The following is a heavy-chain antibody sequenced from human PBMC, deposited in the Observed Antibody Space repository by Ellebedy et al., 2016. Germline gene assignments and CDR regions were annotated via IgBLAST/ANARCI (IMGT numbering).Heavy chain of an antibody. CDR1: GFSFNTFF. J-gene: IGHJ4*02. CDR3: RQGHYADY. CDR2: ISGDGDDR. Sequence: GGSLRLXXGASGFSFNTFFMGWVRQAPGKGLEWVSTISGDGDDRNFADSVKGRFTISRDNSKHTVYLQMNSLRVEDTAVYYCRQGHYADYWGRGTLVTVSS. V-gene: IGHV3-23*01.